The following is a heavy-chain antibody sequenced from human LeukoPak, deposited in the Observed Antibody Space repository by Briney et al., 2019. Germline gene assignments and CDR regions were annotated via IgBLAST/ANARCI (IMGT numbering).Heavy chain of an antibody. J-gene: IGHJ4*02. V-gene: IGHV1-18*01. D-gene: IGHD4-23*01. Sequence: ASVKVSCKVSGYTLTELSMHWVRQAPGQGLEWMGWISAYNGNTNYAQKLQGRVTMTTDTSTSTAYMELRSLRSDDTAVYYCARITSYGGNSDYWGQGTLVTVSS. CDR1: GYTLTELS. CDR2: ISAYNGNT. CDR3: ARITSYGGNSDY.